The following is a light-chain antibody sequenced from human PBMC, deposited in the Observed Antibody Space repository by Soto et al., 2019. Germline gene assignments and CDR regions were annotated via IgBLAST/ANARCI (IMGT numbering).Light chain of an antibody. Sequence: QSALTQPRSVSGSPGQSVTISCTGTSSDIGGYNYVSWYQQYPDKAPKLIIYDVSERPSGVPDRFSGSKSGNTASLTISGLRAEDEADYHCCSYGGSDPSHVVFGGGTKVTVL. J-gene: IGLJ2*01. CDR2: DVS. CDR3: CSYGGSDPSHVV. CDR1: SSDIGGYNY. V-gene: IGLV2-11*01.